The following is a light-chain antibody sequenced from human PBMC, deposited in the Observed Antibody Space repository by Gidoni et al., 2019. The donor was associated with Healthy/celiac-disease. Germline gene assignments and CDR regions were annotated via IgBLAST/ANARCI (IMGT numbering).Light chain of an antibody. V-gene: IGLV1-40*01. CDR3: QSYDSSLSVGV. J-gene: IGLJ2*01. CDR1: SPNIGAGYD. Sequence: QSVLTQPPSVSGAPGQRVTISCTGSSPNIGAGYDVHWYQPLPGTAPKLLIYGNSNRPSGVPDRFSGSKSGTSASLAITGLQAEDEADYYCQSYDSSLSVGVFGGGTKLTVL. CDR2: GNS.